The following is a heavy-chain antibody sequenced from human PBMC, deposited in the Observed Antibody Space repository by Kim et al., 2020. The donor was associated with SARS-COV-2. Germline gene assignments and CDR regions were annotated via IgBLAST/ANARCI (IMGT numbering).Heavy chain of an antibody. J-gene: IGHJ4*02. CDR1: GFTFSNAW. Sequence: GGSLRLSCAASGFTFSNAWMSWVRQAPGKGLEWVGRIKSKTDGGTTDYAAPVKGRFTISRDDSKNTLYLQMNSLKTEDTAVYYCTTSWIVLMVYAINDYWGQGTLVTVSS. CDR2: IKSKTDGGTT. CDR3: TTSWIVLMVYAINDY. V-gene: IGHV3-15*01. D-gene: IGHD2-8*01.